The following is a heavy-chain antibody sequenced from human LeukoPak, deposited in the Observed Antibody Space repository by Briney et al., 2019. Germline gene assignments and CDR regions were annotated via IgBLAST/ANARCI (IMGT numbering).Heavy chain of an antibody. J-gene: IGHJ3*02. D-gene: IGHD1-26*01. CDR3: ARPSGELLYPDAFDI. V-gene: IGHV5-51*01. Sequence: GESLKISCKGSGYSFTSYWIGWVRQMPGKGLEWMGIIYPGDSDTRYSPSFQGQVTISADKSISTAYLQWSSLKASDTAMYYCARPSGELLYPDAFDIWGQGTMVTVSS. CDR1: GYSFTSYW. CDR2: IYPGDSDT.